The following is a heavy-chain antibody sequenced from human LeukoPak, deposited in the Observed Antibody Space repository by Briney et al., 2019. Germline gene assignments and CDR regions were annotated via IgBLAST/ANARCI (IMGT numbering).Heavy chain of an antibody. D-gene: IGHD3-9*01. CDR2: MYSSGST. V-gene: IGHV4-59*12. Sequence: PSETLSLTCTVSGASISTYYWNWIRQPPGKGLQWIGCMYSSGSTNYNPSLKSRVTISVDASKNQFSLKLSSVTAADTAVYYCARGGPYYDILTGFFYWGQGTLVTVSS. CDR3: ARGGPYYDILTGFFY. CDR1: GASISTYY. J-gene: IGHJ4*02.